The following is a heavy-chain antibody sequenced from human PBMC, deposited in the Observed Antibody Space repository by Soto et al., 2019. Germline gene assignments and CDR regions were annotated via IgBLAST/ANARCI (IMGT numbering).Heavy chain of an antibody. Sequence: SGGALVQPGGSLRLSCVASGFTFSKFEMIWVRQAPGKGLEWLSYITGSGNAQHYANSVRGRFTISRDNAKNSLYLQLSGVRVDDTAVYFWARDHEAGGIGGFAPWGQGTLVTVSS. V-gene: IGHV3-48*03. CDR3: ARDHEAGGIGGFAP. J-gene: IGHJ5*02. CDR1: GFTFSKFE. CDR2: ITGSGNAQ. D-gene: IGHD2-21*01.